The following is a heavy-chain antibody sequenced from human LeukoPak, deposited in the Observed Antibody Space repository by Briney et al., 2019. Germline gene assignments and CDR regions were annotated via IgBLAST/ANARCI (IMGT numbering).Heavy chain of an antibody. CDR2: IYYSGST. Sequence: ASETLSLTCTVSGGSISSYYWSWIRQPPGKGLEWIGYIYYSGSTNFNPSLKSRVTMSVDTSKNQFSLKLSSVTAADTAVYYCARLKKPRYSNGWNYFDYWGQGTLVTVSS. V-gene: IGHV4-59*08. J-gene: IGHJ4*02. CDR1: GGSISSYY. CDR3: ARLKKPRYSNGWNYFDY. D-gene: IGHD6-19*01.